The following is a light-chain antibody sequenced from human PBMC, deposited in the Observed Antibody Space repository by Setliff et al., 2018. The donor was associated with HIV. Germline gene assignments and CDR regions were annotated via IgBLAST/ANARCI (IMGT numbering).Light chain of an antibody. CDR2: EVS. CDR3: SSYTFSSTPYV. V-gene: IGLV2-14*01. J-gene: IGLJ1*01. CDR1: SSDVGGSNY. Sequence: QSALTQPASVSGSPGQSITISCTGTSSDVGGSNYVSWYQQHPGKAPKLMIYEVSNRPSWVSNRFSGSKSGNTASLTISRLQAEDEADYYCSSYTFSSTPYVFGTGTKVTVL.